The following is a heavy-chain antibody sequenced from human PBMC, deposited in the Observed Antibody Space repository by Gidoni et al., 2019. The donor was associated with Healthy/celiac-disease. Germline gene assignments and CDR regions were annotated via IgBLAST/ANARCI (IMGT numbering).Heavy chain of an antibody. J-gene: IGHJ3*02. D-gene: IGHD2-2*02. Sequence: EVQLVVSGGGLVKPGGSLRLSCAAPGFTFSSYSRHWVRQAQGKGLEWVSSISSSSSYIYYADSVKGRFTISRDNAKNSLYLQMNSLRAEDTAVYYWARDEGGRYCSSTSCYTDAFDIWGQGTMVTVSS. CDR3: ARDEGGRYCSSTSCYTDAFDI. CDR2: ISSSSSYI. CDR1: GFTFSSYS. V-gene: IGHV3-21*01.